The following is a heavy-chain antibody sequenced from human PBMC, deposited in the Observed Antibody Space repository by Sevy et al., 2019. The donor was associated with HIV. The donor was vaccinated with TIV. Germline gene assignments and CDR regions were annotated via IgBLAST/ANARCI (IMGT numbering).Heavy chain of an antibody. CDR1: GLTFSNYV. CDR3: ARNRSPGGAFDI. D-gene: IGHD3-10*01. Sequence: GGSLRLSCAASGLTFSNYVMSWVRQAPGKGLEWLSVISGSSGTTYAAESVKGRFTISRDNSKNTLYLHMSSLGAEDTAVYYWARNRSPGGAFDIWGQGTRVTVSS. V-gene: IGHV3-23*01. CDR2: ISGSSGTT. J-gene: IGHJ3*02.